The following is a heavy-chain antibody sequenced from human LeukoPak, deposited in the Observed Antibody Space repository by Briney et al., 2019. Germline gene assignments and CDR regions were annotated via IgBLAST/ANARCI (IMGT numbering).Heavy chain of an antibody. CDR1: GGSISSSSYY. D-gene: IGHD5-24*01. J-gene: IGHJ5*02. CDR3: ARGMGFDP. Sequence: PSETLSLTCTVSGGSISSSSYYWGWIRQPPGKGLEWIGSIYYSGSTYYNPSLKSRVTISVDTSKNQFSLKLSSVTAADTAVYYCARGMGFDPWGQGTLVTVFS. CDR2: IYYSGST. V-gene: IGHV4-39*01.